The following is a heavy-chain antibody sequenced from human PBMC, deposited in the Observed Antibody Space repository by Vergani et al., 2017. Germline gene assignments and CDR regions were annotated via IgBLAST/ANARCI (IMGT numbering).Heavy chain of an antibody. CDR3: AKAGSVTSGSLQYNFYMDV. D-gene: IGHD3-10*01. V-gene: IGHV3-30*18. CDR2: ISNDESKK. CDR1: GFSFSSHA. J-gene: IGHJ6*03. Sequence: QVQLAESGGGRVQPGRSLRLSCAASGFSFSSHAIHWVRQAPGKGLEWVAVISNDESKKYYVDSVKGRFTISRDNSKNTLDLQMNSLRTQDTAVYYCAKAGSVTSGSLQYNFYMDVWGKGTTVTVS.